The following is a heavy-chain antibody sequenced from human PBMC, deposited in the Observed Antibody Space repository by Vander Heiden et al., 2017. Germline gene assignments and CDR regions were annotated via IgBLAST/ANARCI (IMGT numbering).Heavy chain of an antibody. J-gene: IGHJ6*02. Sequence: EVQLVESGGGLVQPVGSLGLSCAASGLTFSSYWVSWVRQAPGKGLEWVANIKQDGSEKYYVDSVKGRFTISRDNAKNSLYLQMNSLRAEDTAVYYCARVYGDYEYYYYYYGMDVWGQGTTVTVSS. V-gene: IGHV3-7*04. CDR2: IKQDGSEK. D-gene: IGHD4-17*01. CDR3: ARVYGDYEYYYYYYGMDV. CDR1: GLTFSSYW.